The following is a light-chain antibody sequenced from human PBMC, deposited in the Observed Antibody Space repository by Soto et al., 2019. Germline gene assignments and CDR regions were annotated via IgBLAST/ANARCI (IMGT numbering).Light chain of an antibody. CDR2: KAS. J-gene: IGKJ1*01. CDR1: QSISSW. V-gene: IGKV1-5*03. CDR3: QQYSSYWRT. Sequence: DIQMTQSPSTLSASVGDRVTITCRAGQSISSWLAWYQQKPGKAPKLLIYKASSLESGVPSRFSGSGSGTEFTLTISSLQPDDFATYYCQQYSSYWRTFGQGTKVDIK.